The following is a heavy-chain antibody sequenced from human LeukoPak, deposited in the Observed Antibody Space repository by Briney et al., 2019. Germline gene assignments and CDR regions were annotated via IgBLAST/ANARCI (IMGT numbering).Heavy chain of an antibody. CDR2: ISAYNGNT. CDR1: GYTFTSYG. J-gene: IGHJ4*02. V-gene: IGHV1-18*04. D-gene: IGHD3-9*01. Sequence: ASVKVSCKASGYTFTSYGISWVRQAPGQGLEWMGWISAYNGNTNYAQKLQGRVTMTTDTSTSTAYMELSSLRSEDTAVYYCARDYYDILTGYYLLDYWGQGTLVTVSS. CDR3: ARDYYDILTGYYLLDY.